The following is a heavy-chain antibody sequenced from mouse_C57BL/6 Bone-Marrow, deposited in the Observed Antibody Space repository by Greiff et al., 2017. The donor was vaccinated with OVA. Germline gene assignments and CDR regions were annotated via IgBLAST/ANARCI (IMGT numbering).Heavy chain of an antibody. CDR2: ISSGDDYI. CDR1: GFTFSSYA. V-gene: IGHV5S21*01. Sequence: EVLLVQSGEGLVKPGGSLKLSCAASGFTFSSYAMSWVRQTPEKRLEWVAYISSGDDYIYYADTVKGRFTISRDNARNTLYLQVSSLKSEDTAMYYCSGRLDARYYWGQGTSVTVSS. J-gene: IGHJ4*01. CDR3: SGRLDARYY.